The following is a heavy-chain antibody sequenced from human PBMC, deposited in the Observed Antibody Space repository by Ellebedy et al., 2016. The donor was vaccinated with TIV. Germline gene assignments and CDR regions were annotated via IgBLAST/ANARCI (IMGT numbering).Heavy chain of an antibody. D-gene: IGHD4-17*01. CDR2: INQDGSDK. V-gene: IGHV3-7*01. CDR3: ATDGSYGDYRSPTHAFVM. J-gene: IGHJ3*02. Sequence: GESLKISCAASGFTFNSYWMTWVRQAPGKGLEWVANINQDGSDKYYVDSLRGRFTISRDNAKNSLYLQMNSLRAEDAAVYYCATDGSYGDYRSPTHAFVMWGQGTMVIVSS. CDR1: GFTFNSYW.